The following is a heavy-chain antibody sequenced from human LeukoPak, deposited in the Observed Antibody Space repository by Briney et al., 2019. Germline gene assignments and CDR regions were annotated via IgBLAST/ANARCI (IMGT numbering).Heavy chain of an antibody. CDR2: IYYSGST. CDR3: VRGTKGDSFDY. D-gene: IGHD3-10*01. Sequence: SETLSLTCTVSGGSISSYYWSWIRQPPGKGLEWIGYIYYSGSTNYNPSLKSRVTISVDTSKNQFSLKLSSVTAADTAVYYCVRGTKGDSFDYWGQGTLVTVSS. CDR1: GGSISSYY. V-gene: IGHV4-59*01. J-gene: IGHJ4*02.